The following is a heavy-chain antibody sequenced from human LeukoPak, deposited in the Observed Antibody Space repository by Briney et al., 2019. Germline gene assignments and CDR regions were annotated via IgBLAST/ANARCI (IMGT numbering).Heavy chain of an antibody. Sequence: GGSLRLSCAASGFTFSGSAMHWVRQASGKGLEWVGRIRSNSNSYATAYAASVKGRFAISRDDSKNTAYLQMNSLKTEDTAVHYCISLYGDPSSYGMDVWGQGTTVTVSS. CDR3: ISLYGDPSSYGMDV. CDR1: GFTFSGSA. V-gene: IGHV3-73*01. CDR2: IRSNSNSYAT. J-gene: IGHJ6*02. D-gene: IGHD2-21*02.